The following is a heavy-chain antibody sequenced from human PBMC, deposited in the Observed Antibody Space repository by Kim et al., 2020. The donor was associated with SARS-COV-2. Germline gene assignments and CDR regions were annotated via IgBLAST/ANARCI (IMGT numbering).Heavy chain of an antibody. J-gene: IGHJ6*02. CDR3: ASDHRLLMVYASAVYYYYGMDV. Sequence: SVKVSCKASGGTFSSYAISWVRQAPGQGLEWMGGIIPIFGTANYAQKFQGRVTITADESTSTAYMELSSLRSEDTAVYYCASDHRLLMVYASAVYYYYGMDVWGQGTTVTVSS. CDR2: IIPIFGTA. V-gene: IGHV1-69*13. D-gene: IGHD2-8*01. CDR1: GGTFSSYA.